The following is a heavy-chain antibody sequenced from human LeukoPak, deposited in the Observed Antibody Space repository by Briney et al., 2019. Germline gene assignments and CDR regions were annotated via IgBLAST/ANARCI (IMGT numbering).Heavy chain of an antibody. J-gene: IGHJ4*02. CDR2: IYPGDSDT. CDR3: ARRDGDYGTIDY. CDR1: GYTFHSYW. Sequence: GESLKISCKGSGYTFHSYWIAWVRQMPGKGLEWMGVIYPGDSDTRYSPSFQGQVTISADKSIRTAYLQWSSLKASDTAMYYCARRDGDYGTIDYWGQGTLVTVSS. V-gene: IGHV5-51*01. D-gene: IGHD4/OR15-4a*01.